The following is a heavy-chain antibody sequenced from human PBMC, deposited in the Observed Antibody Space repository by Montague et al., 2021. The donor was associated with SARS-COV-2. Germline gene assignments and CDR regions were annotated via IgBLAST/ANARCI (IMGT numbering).Heavy chain of an antibody. CDR2: IYYSGST. Sequence: SETLSLTCTVSGGSISTSPYFWGWIRQPPGKGLEWIGSIYYSGSTYYNPFLKSRVAISIDTSENQFSLKLSSVTAADTAVYYCARGYDYVWGSYRYLHWFDPWGQGTLVTVSS. CDR1: GGSISTSPYF. CDR3: ARGYDYVWGSYRYLHWFDP. V-gene: IGHV4-39*07. J-gene: IGHJ5*02. D-gene: IGHD3-16*02.